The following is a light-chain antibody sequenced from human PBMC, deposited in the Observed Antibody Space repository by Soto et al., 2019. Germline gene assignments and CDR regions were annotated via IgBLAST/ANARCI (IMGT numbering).Light chain of an antibody. J-gene: IGKJ1*01. Sequence: IVMTQSPGTLSLSPGERATLSCRASQSVNSNYLAWCQQKPGQAPRRLIYGASSRATGIPDRFSGSGSGTDFTLTTNRLEPEDFAVYYCQQYGSSPRSFGQGTKVDIK. CDR3: QQYGSSPRS. CDR2: GAS. CDR1: QSVNSNY. V-gene: IGKV3-20*01.